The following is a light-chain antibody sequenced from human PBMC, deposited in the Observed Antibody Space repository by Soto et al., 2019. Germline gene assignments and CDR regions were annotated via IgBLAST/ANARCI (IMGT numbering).Light chain of an antibody. CDR2: GAF. CDR1: PSVTHF. V-gene: IGKV3-11*01. J-gene: IGKJ5*01. CDR3: QQRHVWPPVT. Sequence: EIVLTQSPATLPLSPGERATLSCRASPSVTHFLAWYQQKPGQAPRLLIYGAFNRATGIPARFSGSGSGTDFTLTISCLEPEDSAVYYCQQRHVWPPVTLGQGTRLETK.